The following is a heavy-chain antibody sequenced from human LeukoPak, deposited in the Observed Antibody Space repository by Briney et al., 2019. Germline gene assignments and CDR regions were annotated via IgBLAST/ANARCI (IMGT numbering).Heavy chain of an antibody. CDR2: IYYSGST. J-gene: IGHJ5*02. Sequence: SETLSLTCIVSGGSISSGGYYWSWIRQHPGKGLEWIGYIYYSGSTYYNPSLKSRVTISVDTSKNQFSLKLSSVTAADTAVYYCANYGSGSYRFDPWGQGTLVTVSS. CDR1: GGSISSGGYY. CDR3: ANYGSGSYRFDP. V-gene: IGHV4-31*03. D-gene: IGHD3-10*01.